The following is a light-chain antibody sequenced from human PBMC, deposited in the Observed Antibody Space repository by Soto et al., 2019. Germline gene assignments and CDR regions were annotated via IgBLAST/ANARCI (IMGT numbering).Light chain of an antibody. CDR2: DDN. V-gene: IGLV1-47*02. J-gene: IGLJ3*02. CDR3: AAWDNSLSGRV. CDR1: SPNIGSNY. Sequence: QSVLTQPPSASGTPGQRATIFCFGTSPNIGSNYVYWYQQLPGTAPKLLVFDDNQRPSGVPDRFSDSKSGTSASLAISGLRSEDEADYYCAAWDNSLSGRVFGGGTKLTVL.